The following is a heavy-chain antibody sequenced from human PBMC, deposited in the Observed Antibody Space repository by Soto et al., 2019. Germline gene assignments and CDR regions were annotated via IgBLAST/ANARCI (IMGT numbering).Heavy chain of an antibody. CDR2: IYYSGST. Sequence: SETLSLTCTVSGGSISSGGYYWSWIRQHPGKGLEWIGYIYYSGSTYYNPSLKSRVTISVDTSKNQFSLKLSSVTAADTAVYYCARALATVTTLNWFDPWGQGTLVTVSS. D-gene: IGHD4-4*01. CDR1: GGSISSGGYY. J-gene: IGHJ5*02. V-gene: IGHV4-31*03. CDR3: ARALATVTTLNWFDP.